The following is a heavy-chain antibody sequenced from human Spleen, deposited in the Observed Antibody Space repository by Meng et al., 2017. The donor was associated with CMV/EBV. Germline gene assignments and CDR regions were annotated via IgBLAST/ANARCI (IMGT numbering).Heavy chain of an antibody. CDR1: GFTFSSYA. CDR2: ISYDGSNK. J-gene: IGHJ6*02. Sequence: GGSLRLSCAASGFTFSSYAMHWVRQAPGKGLEWVAVISYDGSNKYYADSVKGRFTISRDNSKNTLYLQMNSLRAEDTAVYYCARGGGCSSTSCYTHYYYYGMDVWGQGTTVTVSS. V-gene: IGHV3-30*04. CDR3: ARGGGCSSTSCYTHYYYYGMDV. D-gene: IGHD2-2*02.